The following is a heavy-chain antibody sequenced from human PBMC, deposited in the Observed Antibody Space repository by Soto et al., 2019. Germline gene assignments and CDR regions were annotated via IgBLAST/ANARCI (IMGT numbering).Heavy chain of an antibody. J-gene: IGHJ4*02. Sequence: GGPMRLSCAASGFNFSSYAMSRVRQATGKGLEWVSAISGSGGSTYYADSVKGRFTISRDNSKNTLYPQMNSLRAEDTAVYYCAKGSSGDLGRCFDYWGQGSLVTVSS. D-gene: IGHD3-22*01. CDR3: AKGSSGDLGRCFDY. V-gene: IGHV3-23*01. CDR1: GFNFSSYA. CDR2: ISGSGGST.